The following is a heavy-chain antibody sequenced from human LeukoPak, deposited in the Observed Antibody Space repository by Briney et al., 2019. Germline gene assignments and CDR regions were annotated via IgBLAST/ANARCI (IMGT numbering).Heavy chain of an antibody. CDR1: GGTFSSYG. D-gene: IGHD5-12*01. CDR3: AGNMVATFDY. V-gene: IGHV1-69*05. J-gene: IGHJ4*02. Sequence: ASVKVSCKASGGTFSSYGISWVRQAPGQGLEWMGRIIPIFGTANYAQKFQGRVTITTDESTSTAYMELSSLRSEDTAVYYCAGNMVATFDYWGQGTLVTVSS. CDR2: IIPIFGTA.